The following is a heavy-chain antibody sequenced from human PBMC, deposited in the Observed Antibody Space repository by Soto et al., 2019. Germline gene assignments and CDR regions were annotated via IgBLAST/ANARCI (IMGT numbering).Heavy chain of an antibody. J-gene: IGHJ5*02. CDR1: GFTFSSYS. Sequence: GGSLRLSCAASGFTFSSYSMNWVRQAPGKGLEWVSSISSSSSYIYYADSVKGRFTISRDNAKNSLYLQMNSLRAEDTAVYYCASSGRWYSGGWLDPWGQGTLVTVSS. CDR3: ASSGRWYSGGWLDP. D-gene: IGHD6-13*01. V-gene: IGHV3-21*01. CDR2: ISSSSSYI.